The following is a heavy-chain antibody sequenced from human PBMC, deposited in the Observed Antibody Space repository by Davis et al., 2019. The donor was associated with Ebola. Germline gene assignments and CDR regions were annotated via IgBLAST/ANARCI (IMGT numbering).Heavy chain of an antibody. CDR1: GGSISSSSYY. CDR3: ARAAGLYCSSTSCYDWFDP. Sequence: SETLSLTCTVSGGSISSSSYYWGWIRQPPGKGLEWIGSIYYSGSTYYNPSLKSRVTISVDTSKNQFSLKLSSVTAADTAVYYCARAAGLYCSSTSCYDWFDPWGQGTLVTVSS. CDR2: IYYSGST. J-gene: IGHJ5*02. V-gene: IGHV4-39*07. D-gene: IGHD2-2*01.